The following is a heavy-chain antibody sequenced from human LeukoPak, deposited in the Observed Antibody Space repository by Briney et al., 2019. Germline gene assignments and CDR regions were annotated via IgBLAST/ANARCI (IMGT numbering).Heavy chain of an antibody. CDR1: GYTFTSYD. D-gene: IGHD3-22*01. Sequence: ASVKVSCKASGYTFTSYDINWVRQATGQGLEWMGWISAYNGNTNYAQKLQGRVTMTTDTSTSTAYMELRSLRSDDTAVYYCARDYYDSSGYDYWGQGTLVTVSS. CDR3: ARDYYDSSGYDY. CDR2: ISAYNGNT. V-gene: IGHV1-18*01. J-gene: IGHJ4*02.